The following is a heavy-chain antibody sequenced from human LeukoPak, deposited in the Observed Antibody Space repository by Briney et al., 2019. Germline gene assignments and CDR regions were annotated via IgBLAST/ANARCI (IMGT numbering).Heavy chain of an antibody. J-gene: IGHJ5*02. D-gene: IGHD4-11*01. CDR2: IIPIFGTA. CDR3: ARMSATVTTSWFDP. V-gene: IGHV1-69*01. CDR1: GGTFSSYA. Sequence: SVKVSCKASGGTFSSYAISWVRQAPGQGLEWMGGIIPIFGTANYAQKFQGRVTITAGESTSTAYMELSSLRPEDTAVYYCARMSATVTTSWFDPWGQGTLVTVSS.